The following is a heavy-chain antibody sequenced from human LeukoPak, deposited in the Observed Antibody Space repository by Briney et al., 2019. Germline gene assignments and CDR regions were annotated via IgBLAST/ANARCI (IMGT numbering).Heavy chain of an antibody. CDR2: IYYSGST. J-gene: IGHJ5*02. Sequence: SETLSLTCTVSGGSISSYYWSWIRQPPGKGLEWIGYIYYSGSTNYNPSLKSRVTISVDTSKNQFSLKLSSVTAADTAVYYCARERRWGSGWYGDSWFDPWGQGTLVTVSS. V-gene: IGHV4-59*12. D-gene: IGHD6-19*01. CDR3: ARERRWGSGWYGDSWFDP. CDR1: GGSISSYY.